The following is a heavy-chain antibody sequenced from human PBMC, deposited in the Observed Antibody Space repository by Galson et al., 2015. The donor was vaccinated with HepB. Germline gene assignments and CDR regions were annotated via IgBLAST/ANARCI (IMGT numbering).Heavy chain of an antibody. CDR3: ARVCSSGWDLYYYFDL. J-gene: IGHJ2*01. CDR1: GFTFSTYP. D-gene: IGHD6-19*01. Sequence: SLRLSCAASGFTFSTYPMTWVRQAPGKGLEWISYIAFSGNTIYYADSVKGRFTISRDNAKNSLYLQVNSLRDEDTAVYYCARVCSSGWDLYYYFDLWGRGTLVTVSS. V-gene: IGHV3-48*02. CDR2: IAFSGNTI.